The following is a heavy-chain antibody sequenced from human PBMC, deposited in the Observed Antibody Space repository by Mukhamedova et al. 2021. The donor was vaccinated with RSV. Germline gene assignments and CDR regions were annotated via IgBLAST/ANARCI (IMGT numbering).Heavy chain of an antibody. V-gene: IGHV1-46*01. D-gene: IGHD3-10*01. Sequence: QLYQRRVTMTRDTSTSSIYMELNSLRSEDTAVYYCARSRRGARDAFDLWGQGTMVSVSS. J-gene: IGHJ3*01. CDR3: ARSRRGARDAFDL.